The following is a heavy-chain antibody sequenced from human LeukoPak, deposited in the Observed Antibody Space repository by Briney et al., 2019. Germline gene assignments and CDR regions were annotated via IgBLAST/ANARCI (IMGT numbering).Heavy chain of an antibody. V-gene: IGHV3-48*03. CDR2: ISSSGNTI. J-gene: IGHJ4*02. D-gene: IGHD3-10*01. CDR1: GFTFSNYE. CDR3: ARVRYYGSGSPYCDY. Sequence: GGSLRLSCAASGFTFSNYEMNWVRQAPGKGLEWVSYISSSGNTIYYADSVKGRFTISRDNAKNSLFLQMKSLRSEDTAVYYCARVRYYGSGSPYCDYWGQGTLVTVSS.